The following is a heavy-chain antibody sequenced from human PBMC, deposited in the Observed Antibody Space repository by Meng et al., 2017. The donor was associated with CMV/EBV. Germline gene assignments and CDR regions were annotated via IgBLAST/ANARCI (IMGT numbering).Heavy chain of an antibody. CDR2: IWHDGSNK. D-gene: IGHD2-2*01. CDR3: ARALDLDSGYCSSTSCYYYYYGMDV. J-gene: IGHJ6*02. CDR1: GFSFSTFG. Sequence: GESLKISCAASGFSFSTFGMHWVRQAPGKGLEWVALIWHDGSNKYYADSVKGRFTISRDNSRNTLYLQMNSLRAEDTAVYYCARALDLDSGYCSSTSCYYYYYGMDVWGQGTTVTVSS. V-gene: IGHV3-33*01.